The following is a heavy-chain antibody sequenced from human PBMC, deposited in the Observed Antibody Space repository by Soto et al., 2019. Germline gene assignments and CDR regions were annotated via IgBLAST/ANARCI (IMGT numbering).Heavy chain of an antibody. D-gene: IGHD2-15*01. CDR1: GYTFTSYG. V-gene: IGHV1-18*01. Sequence: GASVKVSCKASGYTFTSYGISWVRQAPGQGLEWIGWISVDNGNTNYAQKFQERVTITRDISTSTAYMELSSLRSEDTAVYYCAADGVVAATDDAFDIWGQGTMVTVSS. CDR2: ISVDNGNT. J-gene: IGHJ3*02. CDR3: AADGVVAATDDAFDI.